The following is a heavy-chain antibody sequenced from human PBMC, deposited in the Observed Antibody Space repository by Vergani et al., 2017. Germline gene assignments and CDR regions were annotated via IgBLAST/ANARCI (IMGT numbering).Heavy chain of an antibody. J-gene: IGHJ4*02. Sequence: EVQLLESGGGLVQPGGSLRLSCAASGFTFSSYAMSWVRQAPGKGLEWVSAISGSGGSTYYADSVKGRFTISRDNSKNTLYLQMNSLRAEDTAVYYCAKDGSDYYDSSGYWAYFDYWGQGTLVTVSS. CDR1: GFTFSSYA. D-gene: IGHD3-22*01. CDR3: AKDGSDYYDSSGYWAYFDY. V-gene: IGHV3-23*01. CDR2: ISGSGGST.